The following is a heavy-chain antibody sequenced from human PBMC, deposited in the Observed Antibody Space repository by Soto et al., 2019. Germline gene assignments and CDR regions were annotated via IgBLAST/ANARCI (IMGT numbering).Heavy chain of an antibody. CDR1: GFTFSSYS. Sequence: GGSLRLSCAASGFTFSSYSMNWVRQAPGKGLEWVSSISSSSSYIYYADSVKGRFTISRDNAKNSLYLQMNSLRAEDTAVYYCARDLGYCSGGSCYARPYYFDYWGQGTLVTVSS. CDR3: ARDLGYCSGGSCYARPYYFDY. D-gene: IGHD2-15*01. V-gene: IGHV3-21*01. CDR2: ISSSSSYI. J-gene: IGHJ4*02.